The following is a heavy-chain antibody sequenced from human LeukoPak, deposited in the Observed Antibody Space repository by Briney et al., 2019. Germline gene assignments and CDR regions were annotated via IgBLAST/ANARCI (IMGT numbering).Heavy chain of an antibody. V-gene: IGHV4-4*02. CDR3: ARDRGTWNDDGFDY. D-gene: IGHD1-1*01. CDR2: IYHSGST. CDR1: GDSISSNKW. J-gene: IGHJ4*02. Sequence: SETLSLTCAVSGDSISSNKWWSWVRQAPGKGLEWIGEIYHSGSTNYDPSLKSRVTISVDTSKNQFSLKLSSVTAADTAVYYCARDRGTWNDDGFDYWGQGTLVTVSS.